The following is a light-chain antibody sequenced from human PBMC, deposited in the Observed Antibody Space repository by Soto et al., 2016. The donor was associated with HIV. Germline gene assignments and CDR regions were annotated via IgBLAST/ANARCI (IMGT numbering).Light chain of an antibody. Sequence: SYELTQPSSVSVSPGQTAEITCSGDILAKKYARWFQQKPGQAPLMVIYKDNKRPSGIPERFSGSTSGTTVTLTISGAQVEDEAAYYCYSAADKNWVFGGGTKLTVL. V-gene: IGLV3-27*01. J-gene: IGLJ3*02. CDR3: YSAADKNWV. CDR2: KDN. CDR1: ILAKKY.